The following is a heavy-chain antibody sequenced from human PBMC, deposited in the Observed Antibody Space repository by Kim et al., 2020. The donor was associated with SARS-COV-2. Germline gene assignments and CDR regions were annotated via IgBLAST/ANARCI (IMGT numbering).Heavy chain of an antibody. J-gene: IGHJ4*02. V-gene: IGHV3-49*04. Sequence: GGSLRLSCTASGFTFGDYAMSWVRQAPGKGLEWVGFIRSKAYGGTTEYAASVKGRFTISRDDSKSIAYLQMNSLKTEDTAVYYCTRDRACLDYWGQGTLV. D-gene: IGHD2-2*01. CDR2: IRSKAYGGTT. CDR3: TRDRACLDY. CDR1: GFTFGDYA.